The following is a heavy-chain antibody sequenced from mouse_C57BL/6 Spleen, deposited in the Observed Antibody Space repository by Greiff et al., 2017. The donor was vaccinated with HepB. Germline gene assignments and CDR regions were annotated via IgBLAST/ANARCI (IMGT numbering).Heavy chain of an antibody. CDR1: GYTFTDYN. Sequence: EVQLQQSGPELVKPGASVKIPCKASGYTFTDYNMDWVKQSHGKSLEWIGDINPNNGGTIYNQKFKGKATLTVDKSSSTAYMELRSLTSEDTAVYYCARGGSSYIYYAMDYWGQGTSVTVSS. J-gene: IGHJ4*01. V-gene: IGHV1-18*01. D-gene: IGHD1-1*01. CDR2: INPNNGGT. CDR3: ARGGSSYIYYAMDY.